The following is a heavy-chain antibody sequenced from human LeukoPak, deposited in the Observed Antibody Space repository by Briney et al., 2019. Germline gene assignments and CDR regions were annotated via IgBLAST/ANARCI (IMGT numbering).Heavy chain of an antibody. Sequence: ASVTVSCKASGYTFTSYAMRWVRQAPGQRLEWMGWINAGNGNTKYSQKFQGRVTITRDTSASTAYMELSSLRSEDTAVYYCARDLPDYDILTGYYTYYYYGMDVWGQGTTVTVSS. D-gene: IGHD3-9*01. V-gene: IGHV1-3*01. CDR1: GYTFTSYA. CDR3: ARDLPDYDILTGYYTYYYYGMDV. J-gene: IGHJ6*02. CDR2: INAGNGNT.